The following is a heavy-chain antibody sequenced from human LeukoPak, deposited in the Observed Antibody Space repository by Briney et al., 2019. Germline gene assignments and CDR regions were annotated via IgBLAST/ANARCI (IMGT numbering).Heavy chain of an antibody. CDR1: GFTFSSYS. D-gene: IGHD6-19*01. J-gene: IGHJ4*02. V-gene: IGHV3-21*01. CDR2: ISSSSSYI. Sequence: PGGSLRLSCAASGFTFSSYSMNWVRQAPGKGLEWVSSISSSSSYIYYADSVKGRFTISRDNAKNSLYLQMNSLRAEDTAVYYCARDPYSSGWAYYFDYWGQGTLATVSS. CDR3: ARDPYSSGWAYYFDY.